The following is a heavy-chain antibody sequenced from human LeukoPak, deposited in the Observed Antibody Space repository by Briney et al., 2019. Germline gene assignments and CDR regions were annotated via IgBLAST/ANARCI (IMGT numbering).Heavy chain of an antibody. J-gene: IGHJ4*02. V-gene: IGHV1-2*02. CDR1: GYTFTGYY. D-gene: IGHD5-18*01. CDR2: INPNSGGT. Sequence: GASVKVSCKASGYTFTGYYMHWVRQAPGQGLEWMGWINPNSGGTNYAQKLQGRVTMTTDTSTSTAYMELRSLRSDDTAVYYCARVSAPAMVTKIWALSSRNSIDYWGQGTLVTVSS. CDR3: ARVSAPAMVTKIWALSSRNSIDY.